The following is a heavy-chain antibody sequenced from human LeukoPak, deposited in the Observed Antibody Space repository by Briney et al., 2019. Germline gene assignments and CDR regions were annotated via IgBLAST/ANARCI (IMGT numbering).Heavy chain of an antibody. V-gene: IGHV1-24*01. CDR2: FDPEDGET. CDR3: ATGIRWSRDRSSWFIFDY. Sequence: ASVKVSCKVSGYTLTELSMHWVRQAPGKGLEWMGGFDPEDGETIYAQKFQGRVTMTEDTSTDTAYMELSSLRSEDTAVYYCATGIRWSRDRSSWFIFDYWGQGTLVTVSS. CDR1: GYTLTELS. J-gene: IGHJ4*02. D-gene: IGHD6-13*01.